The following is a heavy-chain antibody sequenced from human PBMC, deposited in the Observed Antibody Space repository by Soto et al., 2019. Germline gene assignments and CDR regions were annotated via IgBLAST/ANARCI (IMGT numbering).Heavy chain of an antibody. D-gene: IGHD2-2*01. V-gene: IGHV1-58*01. CDR1: GFTFTSSA. CDR2: IVVGSGNT. CDR3: ARGGGYCSSTSCYGSGYYYYGMDV. Sequence: SVKVSCKASGFTFTSSAVQWVRQARGQRLEWIGWIVVGSGNTNYAQKFQERVTITRDMSTSTAYMELSSLRSEDTAVYYCARGGGYCSSTSCYGSGYYYYGMDVWGQGTTVTVSS. J-gene: IGHJ6*02.